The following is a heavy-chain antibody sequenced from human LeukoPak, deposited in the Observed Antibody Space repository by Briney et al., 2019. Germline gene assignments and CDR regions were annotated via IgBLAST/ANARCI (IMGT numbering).Heavy chain of an antibody. V-gene: IGHV1-2*06. CDR3: AKGYCSGGSCKYYFDY. CDR2: INPNSGGT. Sequence: ASVKVSCKASGYTFTGYYMHWVRQAPGQGLEWMGRINPNSGGTNYAQRFQGRVTMTRDTSISTAYMELSRLRSDDTAVYYCAKGYCSGGSCKYYFDYWGQGTLVTVSS. J-gene: IGHJ4*02. D-gene: IGHD2-15*01. CDR1: GYTFTGYY.